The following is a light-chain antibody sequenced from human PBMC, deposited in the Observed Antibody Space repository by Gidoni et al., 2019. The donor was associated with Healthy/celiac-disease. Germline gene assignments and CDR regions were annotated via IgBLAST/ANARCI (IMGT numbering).Light chain of an antibody. J-gene: IGLJ2*01. Sequence: SYELTQPHSVSVSPGQTASITCSGDKLGDKYACWYQQKPGQSPVLVIYQDSKRPSGIPERFSGSNSGNTATLTISGTQAMDEADYYCQAWDSSTVVVFGGGTKLTVL. CDR2: QDS. V-gene: IGLV3-1*01. CDR3: QAWDSSTVVV. CDR1: KLGDKY.